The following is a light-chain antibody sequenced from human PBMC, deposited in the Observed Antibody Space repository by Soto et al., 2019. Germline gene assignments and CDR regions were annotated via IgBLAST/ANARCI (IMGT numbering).Light chain of an antibody. Sequence: QSALTQPASVSGSPGQSITISCTGTSGDIGGYNYVSWYQQHPGKAPKLLISEVTNRPSGVSNRFSGSKSGNTASLTISGLQAEDEADYYCAAWDDSLSGVVFGGGTKVTVL. CDR1: SGDIGGYNY. CDR3: AAWDDSLSGVV. V-gene: IGLV2-14*01. J-gene: IGLJ2*01. CDR2: EVT.